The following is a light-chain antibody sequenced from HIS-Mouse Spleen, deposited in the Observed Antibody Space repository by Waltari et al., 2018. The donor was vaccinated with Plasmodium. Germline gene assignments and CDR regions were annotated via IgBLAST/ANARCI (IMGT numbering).Light chain of an antibody. CDR3: QSADSSATYVV. CDR2: KDS. J-gene: IGLJ2*01. V-gene: IGLV3-25*03. Sequence: SYELTQPPSVSVSPGQTARITCSGDALPKQYAYWYQQKPGQAPVLLIYKDSERPSGIPERFSGSSSGTTVTLTISGVQAEDEADCYCQSADSSATYVVFGGGTKLTVL. CDR1: ALPKQY.